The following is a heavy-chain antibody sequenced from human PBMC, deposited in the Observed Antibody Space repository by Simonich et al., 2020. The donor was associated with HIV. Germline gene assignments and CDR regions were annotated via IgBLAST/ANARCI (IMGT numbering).Heavy chain of an antibody. Sequence: QLQLQESGPGLVKPSETLSLTCTVSGGSISSSSYYWGWIRQPPGKGLEWIGSNSFRRNTYYSPSLKSRVNISVDTSKNQFSLKLSSVTAADTAVYYCARHLYLGSGSYYPYYYYYYMDVWGKGTTVTVSS. CDR1: GGSISSSSYY. J-gene: IGHJ6*03. V-gene: IGHV4-39*01. D-gene: IGHD3-10*01. CDR3: ARHLYLGSGSYYPYYYYYYMDV. CDR2: NSFRRNT.